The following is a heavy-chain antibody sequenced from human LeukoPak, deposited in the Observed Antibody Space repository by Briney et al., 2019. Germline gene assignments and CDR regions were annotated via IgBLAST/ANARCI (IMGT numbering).Heavy chain of an antibody. CDR3: ARDLFYSSSSDFDY. V-gene: IGHV1-2*06. CDR2: INPKSGGT. J-gene: IGHJ4*02. D-gene: IGHD6-6*01. Sequence: ASVKVSCKASGGTFSSYAISWVRQAPGQGLEWMGRINPKSGGTNYAQKFQGRVAMTRDTSISTAYMELSRLRSDDTAVYYCARDLFYSSSSDFDYWGQGTLVTVSS. CDR1: GGTFSSYA.